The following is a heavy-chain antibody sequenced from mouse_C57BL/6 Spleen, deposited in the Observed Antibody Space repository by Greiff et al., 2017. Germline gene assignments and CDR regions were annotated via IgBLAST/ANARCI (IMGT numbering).Heavy chain of an antibody. V-gene: IGHV1-52*01. D-gene: IGHD3-2*02. CDR2: IDPSDSET. CDR3: ARGSSGPWFAY. Sequence: VQLQQPGAELVRPGSSVTLSCKASGYTFTSYWIHWVQQSPIQGLEWIGNIDPSDSETHYNQKFKDKATMTGDKSSSTAYMQLSSLTSEDSAVYYCARGSSGPWFAYWGQGTLVTVSA. CDR1: GYTFTSYW. J-gene: IGHJ3*01.